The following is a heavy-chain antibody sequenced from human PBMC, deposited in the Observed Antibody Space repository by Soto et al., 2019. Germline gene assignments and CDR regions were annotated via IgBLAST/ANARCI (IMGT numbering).Heavy chain of an antibody. V-gene: IGHV3-53*01. CDR1: GFTFSSND. J-gene: IGHJ3*01. CDR2: IYSGGST. D-gene: IGHD3-22*01. CDR3: ATRPLLPGAP. Sequence: EVQLVESGGGLIQPGGSLRLSCAASGFTFSSNDMNWVRQAPGKGLEWVSIIYSGGSTYYADSVKGRFTISRDNSKNTLYLQMSSLRADDTAVYYCATRPLLPGAPWGQGTMVTVSS.